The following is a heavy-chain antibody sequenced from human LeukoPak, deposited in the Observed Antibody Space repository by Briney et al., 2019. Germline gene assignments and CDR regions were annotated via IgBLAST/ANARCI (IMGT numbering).Heavy chain of an antibody. V-gene: IGHV1-2*02. J-gene: IGHJ4*02. CDR3: ARDLNYYDSSGIFDY. CDR1: GYTFTSYY. CDR2: INPNSGGT. D-gene: IGHD3-22*01. Sequence: ASVKVSCKASGYTFTSYYMHWVRQAPGQGLEWMGWINPNSGGTNYAQKFQGRVTMTRDTSISTAYMELSRLRSDDTAVYYCARDLNYYDSSGIFDYWGQGTLVTVSS.